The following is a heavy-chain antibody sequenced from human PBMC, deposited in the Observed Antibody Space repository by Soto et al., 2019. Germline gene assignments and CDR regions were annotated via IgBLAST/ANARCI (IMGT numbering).Heavy chain of an antibody. J-gene: IGHJ5*02. V-gene: IGHV4-39*01. Sequence: SESLSLVCTVPVRSISSSSYYWGWIPQPPGKGLEWIGSIYYSGSTYYNPSLKSRVTISVDTSKNQFSLKLSSVTAADTAVYYCARQGGIVVVVAAHRAWFDPWGQGTLVTVSS. CDR2: IYYSGST. CDR1: VRSISSSSYY. CDR3: ARQGGIVVVVAAHRAWFDP. D-gene: IGHD2-15*01.